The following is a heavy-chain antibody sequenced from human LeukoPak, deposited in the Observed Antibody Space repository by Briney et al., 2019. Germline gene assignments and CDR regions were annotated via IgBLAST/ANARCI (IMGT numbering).Heavy chain of an antibody. Sequence: PSETLSLTCTVSGVSISSYYWSWIRQPPGKGLEWIGYIYYSGSTNYNPSLKSRVTISVVTSKNQFSLKLSSVTAADTAVYYCAREEIRSWFDPWGQGTLVTVSS. V-gene: IGHV4-59*01. CDR3: AREEIRSWFDP. J-gene: IGHJ5*02. CDR2: IYYSGST. CDR1: GVSISSYY. D-gene: IGHD5-24*01.